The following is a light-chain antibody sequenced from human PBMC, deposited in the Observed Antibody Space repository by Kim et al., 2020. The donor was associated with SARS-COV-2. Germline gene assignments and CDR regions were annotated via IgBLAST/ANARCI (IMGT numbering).Light chain of an antibody. CDR3: QQNYNTPRT. J-gene: IGKJ1*01. V-gene: IGKV1-39*01. CDR2: AAS. Sequence: SASVEDRVTITCRASQNIRSHLDWYQQEPGKAPKLLIYAASSLHSGVPSRFSGSASGTDFTLTISSLQPEDFATYYCQQNYNTPRTFGQGTKVDIK. CDR1: QNIRSH.